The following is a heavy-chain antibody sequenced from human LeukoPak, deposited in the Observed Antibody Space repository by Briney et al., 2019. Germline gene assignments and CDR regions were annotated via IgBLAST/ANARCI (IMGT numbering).Heavy chain of an antibody. D-gene: IGHD6-6*01. J-gene: IGHJ4*02. CDR3: AKEKTERIANELDH. CDR1: GFTFSSYD. V-gene: IGHV3-13*01. Sequence: GGSLRLSCAASGFTFSSYDMHWVRQATGKGLEWVSAIGTAGDTYYPGSVKGRFTISRENAKNSLYLQMNSLRAGDTAVYYCAKEKTERIANELDHWGRGTLVTVSP. CDR2: IGTAGDT.